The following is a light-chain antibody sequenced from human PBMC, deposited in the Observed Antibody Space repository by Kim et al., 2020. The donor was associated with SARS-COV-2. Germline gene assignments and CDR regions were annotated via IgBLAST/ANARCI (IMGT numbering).Light chain of an antibody. CDR3: QQYYNKRTWT. CDR2: GAS. V-gene: IGKV3-20*01. Sequence: EVVLTQSPGTLSLSPGERATLSCRASQIVNGNCLAWYQQKPGQTPRLLIYGASSRGTGIPDRCSGSGSVTDFTLTISRLEPADFAVYHCQQYYNKRTWTFGQGTKVDIK. J-gene: IGKJ1*01. CDR1: QIVNGNC.